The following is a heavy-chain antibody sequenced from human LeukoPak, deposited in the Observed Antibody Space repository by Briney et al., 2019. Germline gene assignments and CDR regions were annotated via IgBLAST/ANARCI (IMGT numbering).Heavy chain of an antibody. CDR1: GGSFSGYY. CDR3: ARGLTPHEYCSSTSCDRMDGLYYSDY. Sequence: PSETLSLTCAVYGGSFSGYYWSWIRQPPGKGLEWIGEINHSGSTNYNPSLKSRVTISVDTSKNQFSLKLSSVTAADTAVYYCARGLTPHEYCSSTSCDRMDGLYYSDYWGQGTLVTVSS. CDR2: INHSGST. V-gene: IGHV4-34*01. J-gene: IGHJ4*02. D-gene: IGHD2-2*01.